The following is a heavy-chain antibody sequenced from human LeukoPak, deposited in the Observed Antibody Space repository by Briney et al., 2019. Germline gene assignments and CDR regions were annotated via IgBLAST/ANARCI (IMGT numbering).Heavy chain of an antibody. CDR1: GGSISSYY. D-gene: IGHD3-10*01. J-gene: IGHJ3*02. CDR2: LYYSGST. CDR3: ARGGSGISNAFDI. V-gene: IGHV4-59*01. Sequence: PSETLSLTCSVSGGSISSYYWSWIRQPPGKGLEWIGYLYYSGSTNSNPSLKSRVTMSVDTSKNQFSLKLRSVTAADAAVYYCARGGSGISNAFDIWGQGTMVTVSS.